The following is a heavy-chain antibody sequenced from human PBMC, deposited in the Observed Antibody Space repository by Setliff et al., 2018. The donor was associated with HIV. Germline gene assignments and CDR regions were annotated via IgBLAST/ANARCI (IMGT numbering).Heavy chain of an antibody. Sequence: ASVKVSCKASEYTFTDYFIHWVRQVPGQGLEWMGWSRPDNGDTKIPQRFRGRATMTRDTSMNTAYLEFSGLRSDDTAVYYCARQLSTSLDFWGQGAQVTVSS. D-gene: IGHD1-1*01. CDR1: EYTFTDYF. J-gene: IGHJ4*02. CDR2: SRPDNGDT. V-gene: IGHV1-2*02. CDR3: ARQLSTSLDF.